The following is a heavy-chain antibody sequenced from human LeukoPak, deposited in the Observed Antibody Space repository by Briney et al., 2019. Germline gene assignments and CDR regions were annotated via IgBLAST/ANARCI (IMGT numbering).Heavy chain of an antibody. D-gene: IGHD2-15*01. V-gene: IGHV3-21*01. J-gene: IGHJ4*02. CDR2: ISSSSSYI. Sequence: PGGSLRLSCAASGFTFSSYSMNWVRQAPGKGLEWASSISSSSSYIYYADSVKGRFTISRDNAKNSLYLQMNSLRAEDTAVYYCARIPSLIVGGFDYWGQGTLVTVSS. CDR3: ARIPSLIVGGFDY. CDR1: GFTFSSYS.